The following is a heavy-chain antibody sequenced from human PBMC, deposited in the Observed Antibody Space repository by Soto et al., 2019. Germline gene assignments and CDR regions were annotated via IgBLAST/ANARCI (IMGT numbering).Heavy chain of an antibody. V-gene: IGHV4-31*03. CDR2: IYYSGST. D-gene: IGHD4-4*01. Sequence: QVQLQESGPGLVKPSQTLSLTCTVSGGSISSGGYYWSWIRQHPGKGLEWIGYIYYSGSTYYNPSLTSRVTISVDTSKNQISLKLSSVTAAYTAVYYCAGLAYSNYSYYYGMDGWGRGSTVTVSS. CDR3: AGLAYSNYSYYYGMDG. CDR1: GGSISSGGYY. J-gene: IGHJ6*04.